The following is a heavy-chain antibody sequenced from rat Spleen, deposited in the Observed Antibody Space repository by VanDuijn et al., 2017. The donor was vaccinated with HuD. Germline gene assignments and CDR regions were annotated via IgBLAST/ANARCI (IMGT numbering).Heavy chain of an antibody. D-gene: IGHD1-12*02. J-gene: IGHJ4*01. CDR3: ARDVANYYAGTYGVMAA. CDR1: GFSLTSYH. CDR2: MWSDGDT. V-gene: IGHV2-32*01. Sequence: QVQLKESGPGLVQPSQTLSLTCTVSGFSLTSYHVHWVRQPPGKGLEWMGVMWSDGDTSYNSALKSRLSISRDTSKSQVFLKMNSLQTEDIATYYCARDVANYYAGTYGVMAAWGQGASVTVSS.